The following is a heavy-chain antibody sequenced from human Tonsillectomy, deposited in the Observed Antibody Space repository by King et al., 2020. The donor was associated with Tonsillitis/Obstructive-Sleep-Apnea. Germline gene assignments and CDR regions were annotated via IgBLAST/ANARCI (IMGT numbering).Heavy chain of an antibody. CDR1: GITFSSYA. CDR3: AKAMVQGIIITIFDY. CDR2: ISGGGVCT. D-gene: IGHD3-10*01. V-gene: IGHV3-23*04. Sequence: VQLVESGGGLVQPGGSLRLSCAASGITFSSYAMSWVRQAPGKGLEWVSTISGGGVCTYYADSVKGRFTIPRDNSKNTLYLQMNSLRAEDTAVYYCAKAMVQGIIITIFDYWGQGTLVTVSS. J-gene: IGHJ4*02.